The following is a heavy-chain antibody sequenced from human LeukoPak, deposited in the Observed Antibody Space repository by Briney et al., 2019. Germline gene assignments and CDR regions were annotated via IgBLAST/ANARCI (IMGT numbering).Heavy chain of an antibody. CDR3: ARFPGVVLDYYYGMGV. Sequence: GESLKISCKGSGYSFTSYWIGWVRQMPGKGLEWMGIIYPGDSDTRYSPSFQGQVTISADKSISTAYLQWSSLKASDTAMHYCARFPGVVLDYYYGMGVWGQGTTVTVSS. J-gene: IGHJ6*02. CDR2: IYPGDSDT. D-gene: IGHD2-15*01. CDR1: GYSFTSYW. V-gene: IGHV5-51*01.